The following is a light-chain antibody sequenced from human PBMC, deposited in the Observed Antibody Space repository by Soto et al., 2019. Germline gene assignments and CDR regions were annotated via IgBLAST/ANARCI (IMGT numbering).Light chain of an antibody. CDR2: GAS. CDR1: QSVSSN. CDR3: QPYNNWPPDRT. V-gene: IGKV3-15*01. Sequence: EIVMTQSPATLSVSPGERATLSCRASQSVSSNLAWYQQKPGQAPRLLIYGASTRATGIPARFSGSGSGTEFTLTISILQSEDFAIYFCQPYNNWPPDRTFGQGTKVEIQ. J-gene: IGKJ1*01.